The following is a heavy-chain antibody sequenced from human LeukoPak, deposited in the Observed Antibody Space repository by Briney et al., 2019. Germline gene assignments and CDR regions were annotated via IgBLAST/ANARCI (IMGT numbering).Heavy chain of an antibody. D-gene: IGHD5-12*01. CDR3: VRDGGVSGYDLLDY. Sequence: GGSLRLSSAAPGFTFSNYWMTWVRQAPGKGLEWVAHINQDGSEEHYMDSVKARFTISRDNAKNSLSLQMNSLRAEDTAVYYCVRDGGVSGYDLLDYWGQGTLVTVSS. CDR1: GFTFSNYW. CDR2: INQDGSEE. J-gene: IGHJ4*02. V-gene: IGHV3-7*01.